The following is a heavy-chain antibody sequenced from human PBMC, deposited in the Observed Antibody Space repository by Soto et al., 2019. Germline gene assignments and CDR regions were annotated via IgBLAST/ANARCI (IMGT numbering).Heavy chain of an antibody. CDR1: GYTFNTYG. CDR3: ARGRTWGARDFDY. D-gene: IGHD3-16*01. J-gene: IGHJ4*02. Sequence: QVQLVQSGGEVKRPGASVRVSCKASGYTFNTYGISWVRRAPGQGLEWMGWISAYNGHTDYAQKFQGRVTMTTDTSTNTISMELRGLRSDDTAVYYCARGRTWGARDFDYWGQGTLVTVSS. V-gene: IGHV1-18*01. CDR2: ISAYNGHT.